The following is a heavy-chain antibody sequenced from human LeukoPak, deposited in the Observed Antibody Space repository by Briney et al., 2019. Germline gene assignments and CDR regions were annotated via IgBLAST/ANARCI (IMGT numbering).Heavy chain of an antibody. J-gene: IGHJ4*02. CDR1: GFTLSSYW. CDR3: ARGYSSGLHFDY. Sequence: QSGGSLRLSCAASGFTLSSYWMHWVRQVPGKGLVWVSRIKGDGSDTRYADSVKGRFTISRDNAKNTLYLQMNSLRAEDTAVYYCARGYSSGLHFDYWGQGTLVTVSS. V-gene: IGHV3-74*01. D-gene: IGHD6-19*01. CDR2: IKGDGSDT.